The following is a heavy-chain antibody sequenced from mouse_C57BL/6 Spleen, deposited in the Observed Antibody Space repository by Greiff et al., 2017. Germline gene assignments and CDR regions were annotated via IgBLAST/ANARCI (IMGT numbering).Heavy chain of an antibody. V-gene: IGHV1-66*01. CDR1: GYSFTSYY. D-gene: IGHD1-1*01. J-gene: IGHJ3*01. CDR3: ALRGLEAWFAY. CDR2: IYPGSGNT. Sequence: QVQLKQSGPELVKPGASVKISCKASGYSFTSYYIHWVKQRPGQGLEWIGWIYPGSGNTKYNEKFKGKATLTADTSSSTAYRQLSSQTSEDSAVYYCALRGLEAWFAYWGQGTLVTVSA.